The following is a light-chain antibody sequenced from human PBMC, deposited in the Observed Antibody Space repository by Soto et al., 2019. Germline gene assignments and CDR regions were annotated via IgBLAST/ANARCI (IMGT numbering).Light chain of an antibody. V-gene: IGKV3-15*01. CDR1: QSVSNR. CDR2: RAS. CDR3: QQSSDWPRT. J-gene: IGKJ1*01. Sequence: EIVMTQSPATLSVSPGERATLSCRASQSVSNRLAWYQQRPGQAPRLLIYRASARATGIPARFSGSGSGTEXTLTISSLQSEDFAIYYCQQSSDWPRTFGQGTKVEIK.